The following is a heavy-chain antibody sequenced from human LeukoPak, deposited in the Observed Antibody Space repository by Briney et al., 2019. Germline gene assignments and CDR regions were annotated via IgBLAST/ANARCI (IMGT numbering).Heavy chain of an antibody. CDR1: GYTFTGYY. Sequence: ASVKVSCKASGYTFTGYYMHWVRQAPGQGLEWMGWINPNSGGTNYAQKFQGRVTMTRDTSISTAYMELSRLRSDDTAVYYCARDLEQQLVLYYFDYWGQGTLVTVSS. J-gene: IGHJ4*02. CDR3: ARDLEQQLVLYYFDY. D-gene: IGHD6-13*01. V-gene: IGHV1-2*02. CDR2: INPNSGGT.